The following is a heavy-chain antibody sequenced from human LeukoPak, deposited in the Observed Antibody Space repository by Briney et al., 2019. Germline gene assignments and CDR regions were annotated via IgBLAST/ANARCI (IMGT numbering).Heavy chain of an antibody. CDR3: ARDGGYGHYDY. CDR1: GGSISSGDYS. Sequence: PQNLSLTCAVSGGSISSGDYSWSWIRQPPGKGLEWIGYIYHSGRTFYNPSLKSRVTISVDTSKNQISLEVTSVTAADTAVYYCARDGGYGHYDYWGRGTLVTVSS. J-gene: IGHJ4*02. D-gene: IGHD5-18*01. CDR2: IYHSGRT. V-gene: IGHV4-30-2*01.